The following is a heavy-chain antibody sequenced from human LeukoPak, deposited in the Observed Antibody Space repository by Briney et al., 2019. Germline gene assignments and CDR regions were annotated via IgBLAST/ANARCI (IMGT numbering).Heavy chain of an antibody. V-gene: IGHV3-21*01. Sequence: PGGSLRLSCAASGFTFSSYSMKLVRQAPGKGLEWVSSISSSSSYIYYADSVKGRFTISRDNAKNSLYLQMNSLRAEDTAVYYCARDRKRDCSSTSCPRGAGYWGQGTLVTVSS. J-gene: IGHJ4*02. CDR2: ISSSSSYI. CDR1: GFTFSSYS. D-gene: IGHD2-2*01. CDR3: ARDRKRDCSSTSCPRGAGY.